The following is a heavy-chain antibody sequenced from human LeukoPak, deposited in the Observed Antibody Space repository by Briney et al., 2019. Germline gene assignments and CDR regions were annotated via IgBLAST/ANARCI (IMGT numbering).Heavy chain of an antibody. V-gene: IGHV1-69*13. CDR3: ARGRCNSGSCSSHYYYYMDV. CDR2: IVPIFGTA. J-gene: IGHJ6*03. CDR1: GGTLSSYA. D-gene: IGHD2-15*01. Sequence: GASVKVSCKASGGTLSSYAITWVRQAPGQGLEWMGGIVPIFGTANYAQKFQGRVTITADESTSTAYMELSSLRSEDTAVYYCARGRCNSGSCSSHYYYYMDVWGEGTTVTVSS.